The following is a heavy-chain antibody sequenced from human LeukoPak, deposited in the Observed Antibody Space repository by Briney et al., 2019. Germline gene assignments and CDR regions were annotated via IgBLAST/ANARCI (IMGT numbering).Heavy chain of an antibody. D-gene: IGHD3-3*01. V-gene: IGHV4-39*01. J-gene: IGHJ4*02. Sequence: SETLSLTCTVSGGSISSSSYYWGWIRQPPGKGLEWIGSIYYSGGTYYNPSLKSRVTISVDTSKNQFSLKLSSVTAADTAVYYCARRSARLGPVYFDYWGQGTLVTVSS. CDR1: GGSISSSSYY. CDR3: ARRSARLGPVYFDY. CDR2: IYYSGGT.